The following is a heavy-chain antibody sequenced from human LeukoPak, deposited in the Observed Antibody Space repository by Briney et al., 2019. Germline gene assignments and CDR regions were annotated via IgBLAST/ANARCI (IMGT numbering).Heavy chain of an antibody. CDR2: ISGSGGST. CDR1: GFTFSSYA. J-gene: IGHJ4*02. D-gene: IGHD3-10*01. CDR3: ARGGVVLWFGELLSTFDY. Sequence: PGGSLRLSCAASGFTFSSYAMSWVRQAPGKGLEWVSTISGSGGSTYYADSVKGRFTISRDNSKNTLFLQMNSLRAEDTAVYYCARGGVVLWFGELLSTFDYWGQGTLVTVSS. V-gene: IGHV3-23*01.